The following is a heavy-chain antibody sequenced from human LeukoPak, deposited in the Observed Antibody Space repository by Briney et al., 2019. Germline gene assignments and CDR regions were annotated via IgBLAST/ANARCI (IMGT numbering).Heavy chain of an antibody. CDR1: GYTFTGYY. CDR3: ATGGYSYGFYYYYMDV. V-gene: IGHV1-2*02. CDR2: INPNSGGT. Sequence: GASVKVSCKASGYTFTGYYMHWVRQAPGQGLEGMGWINPNSGGTNYAQKFQGRVTMTRDTSIGTAYMELSRLRSDDTAVYYCATGGYSYGFYYYYMDVWGKGTTVTVSS. J-gene: IGHJ6*03. D-gene: IGHD5-18*01.